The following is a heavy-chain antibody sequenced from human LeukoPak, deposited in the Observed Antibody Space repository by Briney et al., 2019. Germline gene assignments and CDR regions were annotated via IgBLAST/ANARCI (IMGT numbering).Heavy chain of an antibody. CDR3: TRDQTPYY. CDR1: GFTFGDYA. CDR2: IASETYGRTA. V-gene: IGHV3-49*04. J-gene: IGHJ4*02. Sequence: GGSLRLSCTASGFTFGDYAITWVRQAPGKGLEWVGFIASETYGRTAEYAASVKGRFTISRDDSKSIAYLQMNSLKTEDTAVYYCTRDQTPYYWGQGTLVTVSS.